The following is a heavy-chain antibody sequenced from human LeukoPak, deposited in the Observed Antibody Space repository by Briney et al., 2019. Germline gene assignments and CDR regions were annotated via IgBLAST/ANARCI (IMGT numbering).Heavy chain of an antibody. Sequence: SQTLSLTCAVSGGSISSGGYSWSWIRQPPGKGLEWIGYIYHSGSTYYNPSLKSRVTISVDRSKNQFSLKLSSVTAADTAVYYCAREVVVPAATRGPLYYFDYWGQGTLVTVSS. V-gene: IGHV4-30-2*01. D-gene: IGHD2-2*01. CDR1: GGSISSGGYS. J-gene: IGHJ4*02. CDR3: AREVVVPAATRGPLYYFDY. CDR2: IYHSGST.